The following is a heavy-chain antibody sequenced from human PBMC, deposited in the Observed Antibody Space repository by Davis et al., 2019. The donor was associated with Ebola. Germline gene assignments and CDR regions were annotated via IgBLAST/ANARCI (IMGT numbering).Heavy chain of an antibody. CDR3: ARRGYSSILGWFDP. D-gene: IGHD6-13*01. CDR2: IYYSGST. CDR1: GGSFSGYY. Sequence: SETLSLTCAVYGGSFSGYYWSWIRQPPGKGLEWIGSIYYSGSTYYNPSLKSRVTISVDTSKNQFSLKLSSVTAADTAVYYCARRGYSSILGWFDPWGQGTLVTVSS. J-gene: IGHJ5*02. V-gene: IGHV4-34*01.